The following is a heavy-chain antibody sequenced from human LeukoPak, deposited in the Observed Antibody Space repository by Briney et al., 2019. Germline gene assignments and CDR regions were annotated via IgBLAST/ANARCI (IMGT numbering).Heavy chain of an antibody. CDR1: GGSISSYY. D-gene: IGHD3-22*01. V-gene: IGHV4-59*01. J-gene: IGHJ4*02. Sequence: SETLSLTCTVSGGSISSYYWSWIRQPPGKGLGWIGYIYYSGSTNYNPSLKSRVTISVDTSKNQFSLKLSSVTAADTAVYYCARSPVTYYYDSSGYYAFDYWGQGTLVTVSS. CDR2: IYYSGST. CDR3: ARSPVTYYYDSSGYYAFDY.